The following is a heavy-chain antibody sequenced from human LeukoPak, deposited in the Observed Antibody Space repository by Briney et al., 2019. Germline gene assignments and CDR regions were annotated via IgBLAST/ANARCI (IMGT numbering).Heavy chain of an antibody. Sequence: SVKVSCKASGGTFSSYAISWVRQAPGQGLEWMGGIIPIFGKANYAQKFQGRVTITTDESTSTAYMELSSLRSEDTAVYYCARSPDPYCSSTSCYRGSRFYMDVWGKGTTVTVSS. V-gene: IGHV1-69*05. J-gene: IGHJ6*03. CDR1: GGTFSSYA. CDR2: IIPIFGKA. D-gene: IGHD2-2*02. CDR3: ARSPDPYCSSTSCYRGSRFYMDV.